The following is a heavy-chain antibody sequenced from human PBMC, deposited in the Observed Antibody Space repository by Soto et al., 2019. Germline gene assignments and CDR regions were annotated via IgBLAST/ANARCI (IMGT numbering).Heavy chain of an antibody. D-gene: IGHD6-19*01. CDR2: IYTSAIM. J-gene: IGHJ6*02. CDR1: GADLKNHS. CDR3: ARDREAGYNFYYGRDV. V-gene: IGHV4-4*07. Sequence: SAALVLTCHVSGADLKNHSRTWIGPPAGGGLEWIGRIYTSAIMNYKPSLKGRVTLSVDTSTNQVSLRLASVTAADTAIYYCARDREAGYNFYYGRDVWGQGTTVTVS.